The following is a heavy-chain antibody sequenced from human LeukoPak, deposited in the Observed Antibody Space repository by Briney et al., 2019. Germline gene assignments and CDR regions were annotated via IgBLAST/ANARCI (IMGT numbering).Heavy chain of an antibody. J-gene: IGHJ4*02. D-gene: IGHD3-16*01. CDR2: MSYLSSHV. CDR1: GFTFSDYD. V-gene: IGHV3-21*01. CDR3: GRAFPPLRTSSAGDL. Sequence: GGSLRLFCSASGFTFSDYDMNWLRQAPGQGLEWVSSMSYLSSHVYYGDSVKGRFSISRDNAKNSLYLQMNSLGAEDTAIYYCGRAFPPLRTSSAGDLWGQGILVTVSS.